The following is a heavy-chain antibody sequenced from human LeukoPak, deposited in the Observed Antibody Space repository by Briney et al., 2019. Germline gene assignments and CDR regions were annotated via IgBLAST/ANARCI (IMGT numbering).Heavy chain of an antibody. CDR2: ISGGST. Sequence: PGGSLRLSCAASGFTVSSKEMSWVRQAPGKGLEWVSSISGGSTYYADSRKGRFTISRDNSKNTLHLQMNSLRAEDTAVYYCKKAYYYDSSGYSPWGQGTLVTVSS. D-gene: IGHD3-22*01. CDR1: GFTVSSKE. V-gene: IGHV3-38-3*01. CDR3: KKAYYYDSSGYSP. J-gene: IGHJ5*02.